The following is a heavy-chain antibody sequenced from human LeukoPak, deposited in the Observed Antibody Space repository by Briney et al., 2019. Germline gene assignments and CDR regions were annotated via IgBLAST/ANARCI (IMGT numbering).Heavy chain of an antibody. D-gene: IGHD3-22*01. CDR1: GYTFTTYG. CDR3: ARGGFYYDSSGYVESFDY. V-gene: IGHV1-18*01. Sequence: ASVKVSCKASGYTFTTYGVSWGRQAPGQGLEWMGCISTHNGDTNYAQKVQDRVTMTTDASTNTAYMELRSLRSDDTAVYYCARGGFYYDSSGYVESFDYWGQGTLVTVSS. J-gene: IGHJ4*02. CDR2: ISTHNGDT.